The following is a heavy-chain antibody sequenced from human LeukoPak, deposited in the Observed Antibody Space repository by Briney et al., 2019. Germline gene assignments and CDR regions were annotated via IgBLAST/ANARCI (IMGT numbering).Heavy chain of an antibody. CDR3: ARELYDILTGYYLNGVGY. D-gene: IGHD3-9*01. V-gene: IGHV3-33*01. Sequence: GGSLRLSCAASGFTFSSYGMHWVRQAPGKGLEWVAVIWYDGSNKYYADSVKGRFTISRDNSKNTLYLQMNSLRAEDTAVYYCARELYDILTGYYLNGVGYWGQGTLVTVSS. CDR1: GFTFSSYG. J-gene: IGHJ4*02. CDR2: IWYDGSNK.